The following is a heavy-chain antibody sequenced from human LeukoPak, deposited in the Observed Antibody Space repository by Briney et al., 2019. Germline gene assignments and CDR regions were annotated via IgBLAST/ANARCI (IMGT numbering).Heavy chain of an antibody. CDR3: ARASSGWHYFDY. CDR2: INPNSGGT. J-gene: IGHJ4*02. CDR1: GYTFSDYY. V-gene: IGHV1-2*02. Sequence: ASVKVSCKASGYTFSDYYMHWVRQAPGQGLEWMGWINPNSGGTNYAQKFQGRVTMTRDTSISTAYMELSRLRSDDTAVYYCARASSGWHYFDYWGQGTLVTVSS. D-gene: IGHD6-19*01.